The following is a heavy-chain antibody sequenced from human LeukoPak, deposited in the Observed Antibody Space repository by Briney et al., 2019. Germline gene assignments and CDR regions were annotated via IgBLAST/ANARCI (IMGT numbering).Heavy chain of an antibody. CDR3: AREDIVVVPAVDY. V-gene: IGHV4-39*01. J-gene: IGHJ4*02. CDR2: IYYSGST. CDR1: GGSISSSSYY. D-gene: IGHD2-2*01. Sequence: SETLSLTCTVSGGSISSSSYYWGCIRQPPGKGLEWIGSIYYSGSTYYNPSLKSRVTISVDTSKNQFSLKLSSVTAADTAVYYCAREDIVVVPAVDYWGQGTLVTVSS.